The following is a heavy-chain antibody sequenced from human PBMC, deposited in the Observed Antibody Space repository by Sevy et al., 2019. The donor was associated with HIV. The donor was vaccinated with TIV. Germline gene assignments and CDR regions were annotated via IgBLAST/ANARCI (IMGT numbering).Heavy chain of an antibody. J-gene: IGHJ4*02. V-gene: IGHV4-59*01. D-gene: IGHD6-19*01. CDR2: IYYSGST. CDR1: GGSISSYY. Sequence: SETLSLTCTVSGGSISSYYWSWIRQPPGKGLEWIGYIYYSGSTNYNPSLKSRVTISVDTSKNQFSLKLSSVTAADTAVYYCARDRSVAGYFDYWGQGTLVTVSS. CDR3: ARDRSVAGYFDY.